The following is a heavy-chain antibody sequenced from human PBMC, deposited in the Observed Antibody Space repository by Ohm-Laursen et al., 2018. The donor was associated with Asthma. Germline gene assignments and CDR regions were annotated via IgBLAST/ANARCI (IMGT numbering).Heavy chain of an antibody. CDR1: GGSISSYY. D-gene: IGHD3-10*01. Sequence: SDTLSLTCTVSGGSISSYYWSWIRQPPGKGLEWIGYIYYSGSTNYNPSLKSRVTISVDTSKNQFSVKLSSVTAADTAVYYCARGSGYYGMDVWGQGTTVTVSS. J-gene: IGHJ6*02. V-gene: IGHV4-59*07. CDR2: IYYSGST. CDR3: ARGSGYYGMDV.